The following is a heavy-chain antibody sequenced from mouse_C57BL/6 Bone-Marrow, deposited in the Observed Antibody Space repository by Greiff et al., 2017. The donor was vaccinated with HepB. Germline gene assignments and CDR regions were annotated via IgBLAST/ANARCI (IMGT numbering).Heavy chain of an antibody. D-gene: IGHD2-10*02. J-gene: IGHJ4*01. CDR1: GFTFSSYG. CDR3: ARRGSTVPHYAMDY. Sequence: EVQVVESGGDLVKPGGSLKLSCAASGFTFSSYGMPWVRQTPDKRLEWVATISSGGSYTYYPDSVKGRFTISRDNAKNTLYLQMSSLKSEDTAMCYCARRGSTVPHYAMDYWGQGASVTVAS. CDR2: ISSGGSYT. V-gene: IGHV5-6*01.